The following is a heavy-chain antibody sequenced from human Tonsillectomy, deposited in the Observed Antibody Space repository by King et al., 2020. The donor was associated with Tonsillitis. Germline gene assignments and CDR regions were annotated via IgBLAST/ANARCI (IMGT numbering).Heavy chain of an antibody. D-gene: IGHD3-22*01. CDR3: ARGSNYYYDSSDDAFDI. CDR2: IYYSGST. CDR1: GGSISSYY. J-gene: IGHJ3*02. Sequence: VQLQESGPGLVKPSETLSLTCTVSGGSISSYYWSWIRQPPGKGLEWIGYIYYSGSTNYNPSLKSRVTISVDTSKNQFSLKLSSVTAADTAVYYCARGSNYYYDSSDDAFDIWGHGTMVTVSS. V-gene: IGHV4-59*01.